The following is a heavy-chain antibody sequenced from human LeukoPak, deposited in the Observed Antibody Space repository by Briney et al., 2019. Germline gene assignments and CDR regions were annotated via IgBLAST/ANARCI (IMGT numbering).Heavy chain of an antibody. Sequence: GGSLRLSCAGSGFTFSDPYIDWVRQAPGKGLEWVGRARNKAISYTTAYAASVKGRFTILRDDSKNSVYMQMNSLKTEDTAVYYCAKGWDCSGGSCYDYYYYMDVWGKGTTVTVSS. D-gene: IGHD2-15*01. CDR1: GFTFSDPY. J-gene: IGHJ6*03. V-gene: IGHV3-72*01. CDR3: AKGWDCSGGSCYDYYYYMDV. CDR2: ARNKAISYTT.